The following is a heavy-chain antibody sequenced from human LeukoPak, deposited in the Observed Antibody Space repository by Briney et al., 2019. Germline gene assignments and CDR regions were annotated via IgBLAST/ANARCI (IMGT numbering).Heavy chain of an antibody. CDR3: ARGPYSGGYYSFDY. D-gene: IGHD6-19*01. V-gene: IGHV4-4*07. CDR1: GGSISGYY. J-gene: IGHJ4*01. Sequence: SETLSLTCTVSGGSISGYYWGWIRQPAGKGLEWIGRIYTSGNTNYNPSLKSRVTMSVDTSRNQFSLKLTSVTAADTAVYYCARGPYSGGYYSFDYWGHGTLITVSS. CDR2: IYTSGNT.